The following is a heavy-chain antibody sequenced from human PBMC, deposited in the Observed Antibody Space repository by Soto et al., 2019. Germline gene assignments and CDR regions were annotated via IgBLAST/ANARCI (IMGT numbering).Heavy chain of an antibody. CDR1: GFTFSGAW. D-gene: IGHD1-26*01. V-gene: IGHV3-15*01. J-gene: IGHJ4*02. Sequence: EAQLVESGGGLVKPGESLTISCSASGFTFSGAWMGWVRQAPGMGLEWVGHIRSGGTTDYAAPVYGRFAISRDDSKKTVFLQMNDLKSEDTAVYHCTTDIPGVGSGEFDHWGQGILVTVSS. CDR3: TTDIPGVGSGEFDH. CDR2: IRSGGTT.